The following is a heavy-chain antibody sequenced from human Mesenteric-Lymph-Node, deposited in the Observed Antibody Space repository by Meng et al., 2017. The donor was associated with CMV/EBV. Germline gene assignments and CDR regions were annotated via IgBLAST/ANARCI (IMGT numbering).Heavy chain of an antibody. J-gene: IGHJ4*02. CDR2: ISSDGSRT. D-gene: IGHD7-27*01. Sequence: GGSLRLSCAASGFIFSTYWMYWVRQAPGKGLVCVSRISSDGSRTSYADSVRGRFTISRDNARNTLYLQMNSLRAVDTAVYYCARDDLGLIDYWGQGTLVTVSS. CDR3: ARDDLGLIDY. V-gene: IGHV3-74*01. CDR1: GFIFSTYW.